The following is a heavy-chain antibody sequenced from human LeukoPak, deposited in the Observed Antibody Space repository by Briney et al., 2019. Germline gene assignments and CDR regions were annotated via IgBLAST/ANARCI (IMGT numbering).Heavy chain of an antibody. CDR1: GGSIRSSYYY. D-gene: IGHD3-3*01. Sequence: SETLSLTCTVSGGSIRSSYYYWGWIRQPPGKGLEWIGSIYDSGSTYYNPSLKSRVTISVDTSKNQSSLKLSSVTAADTAVYYCARGRSRVVIRGYGMDVWGQGTTVTVSS. V-gene: IGHV4-39*07. CDR2: IYDSGST. J-gene: IGHJ6*02. CDR3: ARGRSRVVIRGYGMDV.